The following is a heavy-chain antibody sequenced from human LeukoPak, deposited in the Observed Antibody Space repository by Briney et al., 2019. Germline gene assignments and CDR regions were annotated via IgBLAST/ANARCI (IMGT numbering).Heavy chain of an antibody. Sequence: PGGSLRLSCAASGFSFSTYGMHWVRQAPGKGLEWVAFIRYDVSKKYYADSVKDRFPISRDNSKNTLYLQMDSLRAEATAVYYCAKAYCSGGSCYGSYFDYWGQGTLVTASS. D-gene: IGHD2-15*01. CDR2: IRYDVSKK. J-gene: IGHJ4*02. CDR3: AKAYCSGGSCYGSYFDY. CDR1: GFSFSTYG. V-gene: IGHV3-30*02.